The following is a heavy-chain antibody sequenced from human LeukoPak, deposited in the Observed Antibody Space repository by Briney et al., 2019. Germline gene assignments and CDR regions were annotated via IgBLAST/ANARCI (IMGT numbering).Heavy chain of an antibody. CDR2: INPNSGGT. V-gene: IGHV1-2*02. CDR1: GGTFSSYA. J-gene: IGHJ4*02. D-gene: IGHD3-22*01. CDR3: ARDHRLARYYYDSSGYRYNN. Sequence: ASVKVSCKASGGTFSSYAISWVRQAPGQGLEWMGWINPNSGGTNYAQKFQGRVTMTRDTSISTAYMELSRLRSDDTAVYYCARDHRLARYYYDSSGYRYNNWGQGTLVTVSS.